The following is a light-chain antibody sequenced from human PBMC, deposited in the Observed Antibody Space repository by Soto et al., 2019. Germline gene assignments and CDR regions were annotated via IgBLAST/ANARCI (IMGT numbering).Light chain of an antibody. V-gene: IGKV3-20*01. CDR3: QQYGSSPLT. CDR1: QSVSSSY. J-gene: IGKJ4*01. Sequence: EIWLTQSPGTLSLSPAEITTLSCRSSQSVSSSYLAWYQQKPGQAPRLLIYDASSRATGIPDRFSGSGSGTDFTLTISRLEPADFAVYYCQQYGSSPLTFGGGTKVDIK. CDR2: DAS.